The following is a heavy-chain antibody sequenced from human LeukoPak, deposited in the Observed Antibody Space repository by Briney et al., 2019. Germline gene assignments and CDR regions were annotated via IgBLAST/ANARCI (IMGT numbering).Heavy chain of an antibody. CDR3: ARGAQYGSSRYMGGYWFDP. J-gene: IGHJ5*02. Sequence: PSETLSLTCAVYGGSFSGYYWSWIRQPPGKGLEWIGEINHSGSTNYNPSLKSRVTISVDTSKNQFSLKLSSVTAADTAVYYCARGAQYGSSRYMGGYWFDPWGQGTLVTVSS. CDR1: GGSFSGYY. V-gene: IGHV4-34*01. CDR2: INHSGST. D-gene: IGHD6-13*01.